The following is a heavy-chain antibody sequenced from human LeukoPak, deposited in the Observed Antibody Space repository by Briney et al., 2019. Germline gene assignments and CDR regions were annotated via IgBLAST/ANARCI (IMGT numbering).Heavy chain of an antibody. CDR1: GFTVSSIY. CDR2: IYSGGNA. V-gene: IGHV3-66*04. CDR3: ARRAYFDY. Sequence: PGESLRLSCAASGFTVSSIYMSWVRQAPGKGLEWVSNIYSGGNAYYTDSVKGRFTISRDNSKNTVYLQMNSLRAEDTAVYYCARRAYFDYWGQGTLVTVSS. J-gene: IGHJ4*02.